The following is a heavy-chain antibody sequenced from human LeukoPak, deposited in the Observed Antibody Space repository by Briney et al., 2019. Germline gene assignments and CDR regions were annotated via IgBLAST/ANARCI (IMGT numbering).Heavy chain of an antibody. J-gene: IGHJ4*02. CDR3: ATDPYSGSYLGAGDY. D-gene: IGHD1-26*01. CDR1: GYTLTELS. CDR2: FDPEDGET. V-gene: IGHV1-24*01. Sequence: ASVKASCKVSGYTLTELSMHWVRQAPGKGLEWMGGFDPEDGETIYAQKFQGRVTMTEDTSTDTAYMELSSLRSEDTAVYYCATDPYSGSYLGAGDYWGQGTLVTVSS.